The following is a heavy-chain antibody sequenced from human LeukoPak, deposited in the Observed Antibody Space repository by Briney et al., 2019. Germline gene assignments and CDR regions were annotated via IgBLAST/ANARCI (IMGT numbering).Heavy chain of an antibody. D-gene: IGHD1-26*01. CDR3: AKDMYAWDTYYYGMDV. Sequence: GGSLRLSCAASGFTVSSNYMSWVRQAPGKGLEWVSVIYSGGSTYYADSVKGRFIISRDNSKNTLHLQMNSLRAEDTAVYYCAKDMYAWDTYYYGMDVWGQGTTVTVSS. CDR1: GFTVSSNY. J-gene: IGHJ6*02. V-gene: IGHV3-53*01. CDR2: IYSGGST.